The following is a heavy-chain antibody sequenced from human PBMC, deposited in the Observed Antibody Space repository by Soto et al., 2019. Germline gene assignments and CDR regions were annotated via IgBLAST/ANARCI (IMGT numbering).Heavy chain of an antibody. J-gene: IGHJ4*02. V-gene: IGHV1-8*01. CDR1: GYTFTSYD. CDR2: MNPNSGNT. Sequence: QVQLVQSGAEVKKPGASVKVSCKASGYTFTSYDINWVRQATGQGLEWMGWMNPNSGNTGYAQKFQGRVTMTRNTSISTAYMELSSLRSEDTAVYYCARGRRSGGVKATIGVYWGQGTLVTVSS. CDR3: ARGRRSGGVKATIGVY. D-gene: IGHD3-3*01.